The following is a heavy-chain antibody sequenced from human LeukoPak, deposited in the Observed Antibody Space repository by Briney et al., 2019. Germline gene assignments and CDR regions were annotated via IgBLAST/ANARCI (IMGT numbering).Heavy chain of an antibody. V-gene: IGHV3-23*01. CDR2: ISDSGGGST. J-gene: IGHJ4*02. CDR1: GFTFSIYA. D-gene: IGHD2-15*01. CDR3: AKDLETYCSGGSCYSGFDY. Sequence: TGGSLRLSCAASGFTFSIYAMSWVRQAPGKGLEWVSTISDSGGGSTYYADSVKGRFTISRDNSKNTLYLQMNSLRAEDTAIYYRAKDLETYCSGGSCYSGFDYWGQGTLVTVSS.